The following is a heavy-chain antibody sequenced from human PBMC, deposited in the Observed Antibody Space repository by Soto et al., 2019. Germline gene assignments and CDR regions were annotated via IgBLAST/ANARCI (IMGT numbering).Heavy chain of an antibody. CDR2: IYTSGST. J-gene: IGHJ6*02. D-gene: IGHD3-16*01. CDR3: AGDTSVWVVNYYYYGMDV. CDR1: GGSISSYY. Sequence: TSETLSLTCTVSGGSISSYYWSWIRQPAGKGLEWIGRIYTSGSTNYNPSLKSRVTMSVDTPKNQFSLKLSSVTAADTAVYYCAGDTSVWVVNYYYYGMDVWGQGTTVTVSS. V-gene: IGHV4-4*07.